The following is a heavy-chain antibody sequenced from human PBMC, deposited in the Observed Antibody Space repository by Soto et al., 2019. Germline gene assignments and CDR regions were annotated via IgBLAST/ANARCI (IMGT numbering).Heavy chain of an antibody. Sequence: EVQLVESGGGFVQPGGSRRLSCAASGFIFSNDWMTWVRQAPGKGLAWVAHIKPDGSERYYVDSVKGRFTISRDDAKNSLDLQRNSLRADDTALYYCARSNANAMWCQGTMVTVSS. CDR2: IKPDGSER. D-gene: IGHD2-2*01. J-gene: IGHJ3*02. V-gene: IGHV3-7*01. CDR1: GFIFSNDW. CDR3: ARSNANAM.